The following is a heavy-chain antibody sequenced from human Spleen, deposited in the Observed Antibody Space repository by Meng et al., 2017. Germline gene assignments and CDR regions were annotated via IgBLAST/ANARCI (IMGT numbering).Heavy chain of an antibody. CDR2: IYWDDDK. V-gene: IGHV2-5*02. Sequence: QIPLQGSGPQMVTPSQTLTLHFTVYGFSLNTSVVGVGWTRQPPGKALEWLALIYWDDDKRYSPSLKSRLIITKVTSKIQVVLTLTNMDSVDPATYYCADSNYGDYGVGFFDHWGQGTLVTVSS. D-gene: IGHD4-17*01. J-gene: IGHJ4*02. CDR1: GFSLNTSVVG. CDR3: ADSNYGDYGVGFFDH.